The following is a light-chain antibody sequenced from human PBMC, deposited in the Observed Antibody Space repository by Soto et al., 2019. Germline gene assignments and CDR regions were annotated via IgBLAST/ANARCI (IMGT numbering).Light chain of an antibody. Sequence: EIVLTQSPATLSVSPGERATLFCRASQGISTLLAWYQQKPGQAPRLLIYGASTRATGIPARFSGSGSGTEFTLTISSLQSEDFAVYYCQHYNNWPPWTFGQGTKVDI. CDR1: QGISTL. CDR3: QHYNNWPPWT. CDR2: GAS. V-gene: IGKV3-15*01. J-gene: IGKJ1*01.